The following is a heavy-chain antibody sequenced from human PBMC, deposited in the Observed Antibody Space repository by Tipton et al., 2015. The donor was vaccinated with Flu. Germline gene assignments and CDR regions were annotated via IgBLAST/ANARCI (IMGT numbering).Heavy chain of an antibody. J-gene: IGHJ5*02. CDR2: IYSSGIT. Sequence: TLSLTCTVSGDSISSGGFYWSWIRQPAGKGREWIGRIYSSGITKYNASLKSRVTISIDTSKHQFSLKVTSVTAADTAVYYCARGGYDFGPHAWFGPWGQGRLVTVSS. V-gene: IGHV4-61*02. CDR3: ARGGYDFGPHAWFGP. CDR1: GDSISSGGFY. D-gene: IGHD2/OR15-2a*01.